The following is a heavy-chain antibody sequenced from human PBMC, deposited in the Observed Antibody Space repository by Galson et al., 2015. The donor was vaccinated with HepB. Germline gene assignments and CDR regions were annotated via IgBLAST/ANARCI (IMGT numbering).Heavy chain of an antibody. CDR3: TRRGSGNYDDT. CDR2: ISDSGAKT. CDR1: GFSLSSYD. V-gene: IGHV3-23*01. J-gene: IGHJ5*02. Sequence: SLRLSCAASGFSLSSYDMNWVRQTPGKGLEWVSRISDSGAKTYYADSVKGRFTISRDNSKNTLYVQMNSLRVDDTAMYYCTRRGSGNYDDTWGQGTLVTVYS. D-gene: IGHD6-19*01.